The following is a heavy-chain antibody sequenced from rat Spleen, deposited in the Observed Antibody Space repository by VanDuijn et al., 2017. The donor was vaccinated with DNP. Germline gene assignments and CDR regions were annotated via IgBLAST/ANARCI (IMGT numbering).Heavy chain of an antibody. D-gene: IGHD1-6*01. CDR3: ARSDVYNGFDY. Sequence: EVQLQESGPGLVKPSQSLSLTCSVTGYSITSNYWGWIRKFPGNKMEYIGHISYSGTTNYNPSLKSRISIARDTSKNQFFLQLNSVTAEDTATYYCARSDVYNGFDYWGQGVMVTVSS. J-gene: IGHJ2*01. CDR1: GYSITSNY. CDR2: ISYSGTT. V-gene: IGHV3-1*01.